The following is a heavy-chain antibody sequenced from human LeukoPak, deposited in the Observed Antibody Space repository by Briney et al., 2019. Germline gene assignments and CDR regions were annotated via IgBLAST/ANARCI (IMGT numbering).Heavy chain of an antibody. CDR3: ARPSYYGSGSYYVDY. CDR2: ISGSSTYT. J-gene: IGHJ4*02. CDR1: GFTFSDYY. D-gene: IGHD3-10*01. V-gene: IGHV3-11*03. Sequence: KPGGSLRLSCAASGFTFSDYYMSCIRQAPGKGLEWVSYISGSSTYTNYADSVKGRFTTSRDNAKNSLYLQMNSLRAEDTAVYYCARPSYYGSGSYYVDYWGQGTLVTVSS.